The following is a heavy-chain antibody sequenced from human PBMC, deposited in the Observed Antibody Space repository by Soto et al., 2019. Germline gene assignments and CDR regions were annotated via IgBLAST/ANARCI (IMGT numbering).Heavy chain of an antibody. Sequence: EVQLVESGGGLVQPGGSLRLSCAASGLIFSDYHMDWVRQAPGKGLEWVGRIRRKANSYTTEYAASVKGRFTISRDDSKNSLYLQMTRLKSEDTAVYYCAMLGGWSGGSSGMDVWGQGTTVTVSS. V-gene: IGHV3-72*01. J-gene: IGHJ6*02. CDR3: AMLGGWSGGSSGMDV. CDR1: GLIFSDYH. D-gene: IGHD6-19*01. CDR2: IRRKANSYTT.